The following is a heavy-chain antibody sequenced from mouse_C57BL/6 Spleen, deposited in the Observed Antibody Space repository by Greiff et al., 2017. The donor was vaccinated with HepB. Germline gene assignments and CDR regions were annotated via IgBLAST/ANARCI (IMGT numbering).Heavy chain of an antibody. V-gene: IGHV2-6-1*01. J-gene: IGHJ4*01. D-gene: IGHD2-3*01. Sequence: VQWVESGPGLVAPSQSLSITCTVSGFSLTSYGVHWVRQPPGKGLEWLVVIWSDGSTTYNSALKSRLSISKDNSKSQVFLKMTSLQTDDTAMYYCARHGDGYFYAMDYWGQGTSVTVSS. CDR2: IWSDGST. CDR1: GFSLTSYG. CDR3: ARHGDGYFYAMDY.